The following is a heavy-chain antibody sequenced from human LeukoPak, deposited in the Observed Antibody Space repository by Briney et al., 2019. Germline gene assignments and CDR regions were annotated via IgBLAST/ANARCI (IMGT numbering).Heavy chain of an antibody. V-gene: IGHV4-39*07. Sequence: SETLSLTCTVSGGSISSSSYYWGWIRQPPGKGLEWIGSIYYSGTTYYNPSLKSRVTISLDTSKNQFSLKLSSVTAADTAMYYCARVPRIAARQGYYYYMDVWGKGTTVTVSS. CDR3: ARVPRIAARQGYYYYMDV. J-gene: IGHJ6*03. CDR1: GGSISSSSYY. D-gene: IGHD6-6*01. CDR2: IYYSGTT.